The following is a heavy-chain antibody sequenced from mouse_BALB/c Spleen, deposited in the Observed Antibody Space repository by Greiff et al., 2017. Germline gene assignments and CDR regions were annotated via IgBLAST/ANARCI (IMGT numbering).Heavy chain of an antibody. CDR3: ASGQYYYAMDY. J-gene: IGHJ4*01. Sequence: VQLQQSAAELARPGASVKMSCKASGYTFTSYTMHWVKQRPGQGLEWIGYINPSSGYTEYNQKFKDKTTLTADKSSSTAYMQLSSLTSEDSAVYYCASGQYYYAMDYWGQGTSVTVSS. CDR1: GYTFTSYT. V-gene: IGHV1-4*02. CDR2: INPSSGYT.